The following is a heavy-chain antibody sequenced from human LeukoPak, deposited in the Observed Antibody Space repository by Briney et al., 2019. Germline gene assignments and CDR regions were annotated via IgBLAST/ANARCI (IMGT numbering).Heavy chain of an antibody. CDR2: ITPIFGST. CDR1: GGSLSSFA. Sequence: ASVKVSCKASGGSLSSFALNWVRQTPGQGLEWMGGITPIFGSTNYAQKFQVRVTITADESTNTAYMELSSLRSEDTGVYYCARVMVGAGNGGYFLYWGQGTLVTVSS. V-gene: IGHV1-69*13. J-gene: IGHJ1*01. D-gene: IGHD2-8*01. CDR3: ARVMVGAGNGGYFLY.